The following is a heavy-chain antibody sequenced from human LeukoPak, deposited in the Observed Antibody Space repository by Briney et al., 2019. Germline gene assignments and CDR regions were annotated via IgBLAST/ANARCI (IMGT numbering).Heavy chain of an antibody. D-gene: IGHD2-2*02. CDR1: GYTFTGYY. CDR2: INPNSGGT. J-gene: IGHJ6*03. Sequence: ASVKVSCKPFGYTFTGYYMHWVRQAPGQGLEWMGWINPNSGGTNYAQKFQGRVTMTRDTSISTAYMELSRLRSDDTAVYYCARAIGCTSCYTRIPYYMDVWGKGTTVTVSS. CDR3: ARAIGCTSCYTRIPYYMDV. V-gene: IGHV1-2*02.